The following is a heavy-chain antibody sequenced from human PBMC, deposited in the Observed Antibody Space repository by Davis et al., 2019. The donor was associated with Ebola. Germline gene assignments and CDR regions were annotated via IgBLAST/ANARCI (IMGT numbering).Heavy chain of an antibody. D-gene: IGHD2-21*01. Sequence: GESLKISCAASGFTFHTYYMHWVRQPPGKGLVWVSRLGNDGVRTDYADPVKGRFPISRDNPKNAVYHQMNNLRAKDTGVYYCARDRRDCVGTSCRVLMDVWGQGTTVTVSS. V-gene: IGHV3-74*01. CDR1: GFTFHTYY. J-gene: IGHJ6*02. CDR3: ARDRRDCVGTSCRVLMDV. CDR2: LGNDGVRT.